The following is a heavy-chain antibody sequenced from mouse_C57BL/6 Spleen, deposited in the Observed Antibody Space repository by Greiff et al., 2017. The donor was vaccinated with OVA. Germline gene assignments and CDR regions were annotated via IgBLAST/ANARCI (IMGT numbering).Heavy chain of an antibody. V-gene: IGHV5-4*01. D-gene: IGHD3-2*02. CDR2: ISDGGSYT. CDR3: ARDGGGSSGAWFAY. CDR1: GFTFSSYA. Sequence: EVNVVESGGGLVKPGGSLKLSCAASGFTFSSYAMSWVRQTPEKRLEWVATISDGGSYTYYPDNVKGRFTISRDNAKNNLYLQMSHLKSEDTAMYYCARDGGGSSGAWFAYWGQGTLVTVSA. J-gene: IGHJ3*01.